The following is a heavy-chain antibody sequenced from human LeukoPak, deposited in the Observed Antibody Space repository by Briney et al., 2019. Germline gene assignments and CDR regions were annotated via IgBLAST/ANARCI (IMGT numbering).Heavy chain of an antibody. CDR3: ARVVVRDANNYKDY. CDR1: GYTFTGYY. V-gene: IGHV1-2*02. D-gene: IGHD5-24*01. CDR2: IHPNSGGT. J-gene: IGHJ4*02. Sequence: ASVKVSCKASGYTFTGYYLHWVRQAPGQGLEWMGWIHPNSGGTNYAQKFQGRVTMTRDTSISTAYLDLSRLRSDDTAVYYCARVVVRDANNYKDYWGQGALVTVSS.